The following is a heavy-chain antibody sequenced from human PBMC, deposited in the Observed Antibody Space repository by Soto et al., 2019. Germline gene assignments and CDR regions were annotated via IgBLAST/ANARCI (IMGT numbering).Heavy chain of an antibody. Sequence: GGSLRLSCAASGFTFSSYGMHWVRQAPGKGLEWVAVISYDGSNKYYADSVKGRFTISRDNSKNTLYLQMNSLRAEDTAVYYCAKDKMVRGVILVQAYYFDYWGQGTLVTVSS. CDR2: ISYDGSNK. CDR1: GFTFSSYG. CDR3: AKDKMVRGVILVQAYYFDY. V-gene: IGHV3-30*18. D-gene: IGHD3-10*01. J-gene: IGHJ4*02.